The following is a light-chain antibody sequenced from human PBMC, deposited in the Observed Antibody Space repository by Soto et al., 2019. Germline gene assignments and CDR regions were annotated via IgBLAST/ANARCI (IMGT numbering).Light chain of an antibody. CDR3: TSYVGNDIWV. V-gene: IGLV2-8*01. J-gene: IGLJ3*02. CDR2: EVT. Sequence: QSALTQPPSASGSPGQSVTISCTGTSSDVGAYKYVSWYQQYPGKAPKLIIYEVTKRPSGVPYRFSSSKSGNTASLTVSGLQAEEEADYYCTSYVGNDIWVFGGGTKLTVL. CDR1: SSDVGAYKY.